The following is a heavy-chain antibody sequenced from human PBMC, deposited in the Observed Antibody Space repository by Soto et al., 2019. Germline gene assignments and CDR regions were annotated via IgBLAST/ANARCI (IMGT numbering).Heavy chain of an antibody. V-gene: IGHV1-18*01. Sequence: ASVKVSCKASGYTFTSYGISWVRQAPGQGLEWMGWISAYNGNTNYAQKLQGRVTMTTDTSTSTAYLQWTSLEASDTAIYYCARQFCTTTDCSMYFDNWGQGTPVTVSS. CDR1: GYTFTSYG. CDR2: ISAYNGNT. CDR3: ARQFCTTTDCSMYFDN. J-gene: IGHJ4*02. D-gene: IGHD2-8*01.